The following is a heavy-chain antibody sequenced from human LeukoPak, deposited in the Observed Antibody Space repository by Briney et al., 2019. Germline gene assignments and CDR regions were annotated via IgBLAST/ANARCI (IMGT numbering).Heavy chain of an antibody. CDR2: MNLNSGNT. CDR1: GYTFTSYD. J-gene: IGHJ6*02. D-gene: IGHD3-10*01. V-gene: IGHV1-8*01. Sequence: ASVKVSCKASGYTFTSYDINWVRQATGPGLEWMGWMNLNSGNTGYAQKVPGRVTMTRNTSISTAYMELSSLRSEDTAVYYCAREIVRGVIINYYYGMDVWGQGTTVTVSS. CDR3: AREIVRGVIINYYYGMDV.